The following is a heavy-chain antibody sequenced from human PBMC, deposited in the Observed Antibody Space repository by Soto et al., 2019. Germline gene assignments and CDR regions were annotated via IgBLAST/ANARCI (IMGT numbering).Heavy chain of an antibody. CDR2: IYYSGST. CDR1: GGSISSGGYY. J-gene: IGHJ6*02. CDR3: ARDFTDSSGPTLGMGV. D-gene: IGHD6-19*01. Sequence: SETLSLTCTVPGGSISSGGYYWSWIRQHPGKGLEWIGYIYYSGSTYYNPSLKSRVTISVDTSKSQFSLKLSSVTAADTAVYYCARDFTDSSGPTLGMGVWGQGTTVTVSS. V-gene: IGHV4-31*03.